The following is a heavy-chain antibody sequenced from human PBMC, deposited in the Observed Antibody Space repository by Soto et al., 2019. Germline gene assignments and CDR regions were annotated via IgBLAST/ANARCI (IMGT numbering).Heavy chain of an antibody. CDR2: IIPISGTT. D-gene: IGHD3-22*01. Sequence: QVHLVQSGAEVKKPGSSVRVSCKASGGTYRNYAVTWVRQAPGQGLEWMGGIIPISGTTNYAQKFQGRVTITADEATSTAYMELRRLSSEDTAVYFCARDEGDDSSGYYDVNYWGQGTLVTVSS. J-gene: IGHJ4*02. CDR3: ARDEGDDSSGYYDVNY. CDR1: GGTYRNYA. V-gene: IGHV1-69*01.